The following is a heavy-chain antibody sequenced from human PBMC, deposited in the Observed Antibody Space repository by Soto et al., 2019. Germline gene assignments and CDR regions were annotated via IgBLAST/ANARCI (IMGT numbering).Heavy chain of an antibody. J-gene: IGHJ6*03. CDR3: AKLSRSFVAAAGTSLGVYYYYMDV. CDR2: ISYDGSNK. D-gene: IGHD6-13*01. CDR1: GFTFSSYG. Sequence: GGSLRLSCAASGFTFSSYGMHWVRQAPGKGLEWVAVISYDGSNKYYADSVKGRFTISRDNSKNTLYLQMNSLRAEDTAVYYCAKLSRSFVAAAGTSLGVYYYYMDVWGKGTTVTV. V-gene: IGHV3-30*18.